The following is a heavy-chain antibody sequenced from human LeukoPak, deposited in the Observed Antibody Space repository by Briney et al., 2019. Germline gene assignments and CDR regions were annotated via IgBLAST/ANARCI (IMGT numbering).Heavy chain of an antibody. CDR3: AGESYGEGGSYYMDV. CDR1: GYTFTGYY. V-gene: IGHV1-2*02. Sequence: ASVKVSCKASGYTFTGYYMHWVRQAPGQGLEWMGWINPNSGGTNYAQKFQGRVTMTRDTSISTAYMELSRLRSDDTAVYYCAGESYGEGGSYYMDVWGKGTTVTISS. D-gene: IGHD2-15*01. CDR2: INPNSGGT. J-gene: IGHJ6*03.